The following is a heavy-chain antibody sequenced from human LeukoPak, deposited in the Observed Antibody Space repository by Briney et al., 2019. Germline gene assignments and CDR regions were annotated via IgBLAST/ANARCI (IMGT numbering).Heavy chain of an antibody. D-gene: IGHD4-17*01. CDR3: ARSHYGDYGDY. J-gene: IGHJ4*02. CDR1: GGSISSNY. Sequence: SETLSLTCTVSGGSISSNYWSWIRQPPGKGLEWIRYIYYSGSTNYNPSLKSRVTISVDTSKNQFSLKLSTVTDADTAVYYCARSHYGDYGDYWGQGTLVTVSS. V-gene: IGHV4-59*01. CDR2: IYYSGST.